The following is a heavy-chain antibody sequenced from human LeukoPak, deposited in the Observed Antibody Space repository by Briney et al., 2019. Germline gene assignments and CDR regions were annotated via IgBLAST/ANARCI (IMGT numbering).Heavy chain of an antibody. V-gene: IGHV3-23*01. Sequence: GGSLRLSCAASGFTFRDYFMAWVRQAPGKGLEWLSSIRNTGTNTYYADSVKGRFTISRDNSKNTLYLQMNSLRVEDTAVYYCARDHGYCSSTSCHQDYWGQGTLVTVSS. D-gene: IGHD2-2*01. CDR1: GFTFRDYF. CDR3: ARDHGYCSSTSCHQDY. CDR2: IRNTGTNT. J-gene: IGHJ4*02.